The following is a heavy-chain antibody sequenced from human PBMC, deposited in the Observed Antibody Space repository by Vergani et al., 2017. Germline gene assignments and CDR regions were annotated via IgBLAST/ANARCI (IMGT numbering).Heavy chain of an antibody. CDR2: IYHSGGA. D-gene: IGHD3-22*01. V-gene: IGHV4-39*02. Sequence: QLHLQESGPGLVKPSETLSLTCTVSGGSITSSSYYWGWIRQPPGKGLEWIGNIYHSGGAYYNPSLKGRVTISVDTSKNQFSLKLTSVTAADTAVYYCARDFESSIHYANDAFDIWGQGTMVIVSS. CDR3: ARDFESSIHYANDAFDI. J-gene: IGHJ3*02. CDR1: GGSITSSSYY.